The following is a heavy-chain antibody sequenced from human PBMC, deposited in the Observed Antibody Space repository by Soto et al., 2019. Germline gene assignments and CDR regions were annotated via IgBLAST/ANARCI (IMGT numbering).Heavy chain of an antibody. D-gene: IGHD6-13*01. Sequence: GGSLRLSCAASGFTFSSYAMSWVRQAPGKGLEWVSAISGSGGSTYYADSVKGRFTISRDNSKNTLYLQMNSLRAEDTAVYYCAKEHSSSPDHYYYYYMDVWGKGTTVTVS. V-gene: IGHV3-23*01. CDR1: GFTFSSYA. CDR2: ISGSGGST. J-gene: IGHJ6*03. CDR3: AKEHSSSPDHYYYYYMDV.